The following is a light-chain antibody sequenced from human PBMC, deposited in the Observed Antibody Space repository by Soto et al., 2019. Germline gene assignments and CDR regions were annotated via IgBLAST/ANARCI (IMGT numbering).Light chain of an antibody. J-gene: IGKJ2*01. CDR3: QQSYITPYT. CDR2: AAS. V-gene: IGKV1-39*01. Sequence: DIQMTQSPSSLSASVRDTVPITCRASQSISVHLNWYQLKPGEVPKLLIYAASNLHSGVPSRFSGSGSETDFALTISSLQPEDFATYYCQQSYITPYTFGQGTRLEIK. CDR1: QSISVH.